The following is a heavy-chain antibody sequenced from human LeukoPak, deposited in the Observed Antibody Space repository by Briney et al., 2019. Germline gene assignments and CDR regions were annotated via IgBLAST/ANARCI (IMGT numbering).Heavy chain of an antibody. CDR3: ARGTYYYDSSGYSEPYYFDY. V-gene: IGHV1-8*01. J-gene: IGHJ4*02. Sequence: ASVSVSCKASGYTFTSYDINWVRQAPGQGLEWMGWMNPNSGNTGYAQTFQGRVTMTRNTSISTAYMELSSLRSEDTAVYYCARGTYYYDSSGYSEPYYFDYWGQGTLVTVSS. CDR2: MNPNSGNT. CDR1: GYTFTSYD. D-gene: IGHD3-22*01.